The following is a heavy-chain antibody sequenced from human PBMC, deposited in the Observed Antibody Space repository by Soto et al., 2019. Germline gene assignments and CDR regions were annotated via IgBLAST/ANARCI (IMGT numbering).Heavy chain of an antibody. CDR2: IYYSGST. J-gene: IGHJ4*02. D-gene: IGHD2-15*01. Sequence: SETLSLTCTVSGGSISSSSYYWGWIRQPPGKGLEWIGSIYYSGSTYYNPSLKSRVTISVDTSKNQFSLKLSSVTAADTAVYYCARPVRAYCSGGSCSDYWGQGTLVTVSS. V-gene: IGHV4-39*01. CDR3: ARPVRAYCSGGSCSDY. CDR1: GGSISSSSYY.